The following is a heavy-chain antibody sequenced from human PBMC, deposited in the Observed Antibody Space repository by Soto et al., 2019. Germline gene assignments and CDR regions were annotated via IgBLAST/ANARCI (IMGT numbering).Heavy chain of an antibody. CDR1: GASISTYF. V-gene: IGHV4-59*01. Sequence: SETLSLTCTVSGASISTYFWSWIRQPPGKGLEWIGHIYNSGSTNYSPSLKSRVTISVDTSKNHFSLRLSSVTTADTAVYYCARDRDFRFDYWGQGTQVTVSS. CDR3: ARDRDFRFDY. CDR2: IYNSGST. J-gene: IGHJ4*02.